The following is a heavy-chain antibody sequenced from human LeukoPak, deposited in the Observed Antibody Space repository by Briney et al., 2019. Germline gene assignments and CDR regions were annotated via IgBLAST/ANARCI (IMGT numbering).Heavy chain of an antibody. V-gene: IGHV3-53*01. J-gene: IGHJ4*02. CDR2: IYNSGST. CDR1: GFTVSNNY. D-gene: IGHD6-19*01. CDR3: ARGVTNIAVGDY. Sequence: HSGGSLRLSCAASGFTVSNNYMNWVRQAPGKGLEWVSIIYNSGSTYYADSVKGRFIISRDNSKNTLFLQMNSLRAEDTAIYYCARGVTNIAVGDYWGQGTPVTVSS.